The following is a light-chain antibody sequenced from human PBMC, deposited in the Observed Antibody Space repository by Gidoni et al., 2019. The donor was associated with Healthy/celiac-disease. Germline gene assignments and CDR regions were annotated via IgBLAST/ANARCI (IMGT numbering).Light chain of an antibody. Sequence: SYGLTQPPSVSVSPGQTASITCSGDKLGDKYACWYQQKPGPSPVLVIYQDSKRPSGIPERFSGSNSGNTATLTISGTQAMDEADYYCQAWDSSTVVFGGGTKLTVL. CDR3: QAWDSSTVV. CDR2: QDS. CDR1: KLGDKY. V-gene: IGLV3-1*01. J-gene: IGLJ2*01.